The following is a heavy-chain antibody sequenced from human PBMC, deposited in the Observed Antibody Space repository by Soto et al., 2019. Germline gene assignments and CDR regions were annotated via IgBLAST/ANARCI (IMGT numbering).Heavy chain of an antibody. CDR2: IWYDGSNK. D-gene: IGHD6-19*01. CDR1: GFTFSSYG. J-gene: IGHJ4*02. Sequence: QVQLVESGGGVVQPGRSLRLSCAASGFTFSSYGMHWVRQAPGKGLEWVAVIWYDGSNKYYAESVKGRFTISRDNSKNTLYLQMNSLRAEDTAVYYCARDSHVGRGWQLTADYWGQGTLVTVSS. V-gene: IGHV3-33*01. CDR3: ARDSHVGRGWQLTADY.